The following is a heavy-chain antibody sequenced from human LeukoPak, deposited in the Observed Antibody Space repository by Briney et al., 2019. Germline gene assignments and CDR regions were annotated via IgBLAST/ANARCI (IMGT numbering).Heavy chain of an antibody. CDR1: GFTLDDYA. V-gene: IGHV3-20*04. Sequence: GGSLRLSCAASGFTLDDYAMSWVRQVPGKGLEWVSGISWNGGSTGYADSVKGRFTISRDNAKNSLYLQMNSLRAEDTALYYCARDLVFGDYGWFDPWGQGTLVTVSS. CDR3: ARDLVFGDYGWFDP. D-gene: IGHD4-17*01. CDR2: ISWNGGST. J-gene: IGHJ5*02.